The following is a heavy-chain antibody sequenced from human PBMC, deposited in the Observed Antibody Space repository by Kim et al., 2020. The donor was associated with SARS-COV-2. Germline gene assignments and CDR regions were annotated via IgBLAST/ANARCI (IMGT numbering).Heavy chain of an antibody. J-gene: IGHJ4*02. CDR1: GGSISSYY. Sequence: SETLSLTCTVSGGSISSYYWSWIRQPPGKGLEWIGYIYYSGSTNYNPSLKSRVTISVDTSKNQFSLKLSSVTAADTAVYYCARDTSVAGTGEVDYWGQGTLVTVSS. V-gene: IGHV4-59*01. CDR2: IYYSGST. CDR3: ARDTSVAGTGEVDY. D-gene: IGHD6-19*01.